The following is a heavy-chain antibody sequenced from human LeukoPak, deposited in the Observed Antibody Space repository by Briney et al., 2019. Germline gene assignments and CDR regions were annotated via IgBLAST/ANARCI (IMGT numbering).Heavy chain of an antibody. CDR1: GGSISSSTYY. CDR2: IYYSGST. Sequence: SETLSLTCTVSGGSISSSTYYWGWIRRPPGKGLEWIGSIYYSGSTYYNPSLKSRVTVSVDTSKNQFSLNLSSVTAADTAVYYCARGFGSSSHPFDYWGQGTLVTVSS. D-gene: IGHD6-13*01. V-gene: IGHV4-39*01. J-gene: IGHJ4*02. CDR3: ARGFGSSSHPFDY.